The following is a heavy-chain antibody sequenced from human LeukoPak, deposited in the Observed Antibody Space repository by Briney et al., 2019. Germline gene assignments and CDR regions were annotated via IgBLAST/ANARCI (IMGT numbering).Heavy chain of an antibody. V-gene: IGHV4-59*01. CDR1: GGSISSYY. CDR2: IYYSGST. Sequence: SETLSVTCTVPGGSISSYYWGWIRQPPGKGLEWIGYIYYSGSTNYNPSLKSRVTISVDTSKNQFSLKLSSVTAADTAVYYCARVGYSYYYYMDVWGKGTTVTLSS. CDR3: ARVGYSYYYYMDV. D-gene: IGHD3-22*01. J-gene: IGHJ6*03.